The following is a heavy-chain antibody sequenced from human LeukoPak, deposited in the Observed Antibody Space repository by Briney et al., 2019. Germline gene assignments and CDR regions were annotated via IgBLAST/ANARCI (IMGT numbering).Heavy chain of an antibody. Sequence: PGGSLRLSCAASGFTFSDHYMSWIRQAPGKGLEWVSYISSSGVSRYYADSVKGRFTISRDNAKNSLYLQMISLRADDMAIYYCARASRAEYCDVDYWGQGTLVSVSS. V-gene: IGHV3-11*01. CDR1: GFTFSDHY. D-gene: IGHD2-21*01. CDR3: ARASRAEYCDVDY. J-gene: IGHJ4*02. CDR2: ISSSGVSR.